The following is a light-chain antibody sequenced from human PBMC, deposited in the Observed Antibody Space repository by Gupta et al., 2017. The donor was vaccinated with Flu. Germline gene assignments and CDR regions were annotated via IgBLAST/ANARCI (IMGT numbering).Light chain of an antibody. Sequence: DIVMTQSPLSLPVTPGEPASISCRSSQSLLHSNGYNYLDWYMQKPGQSPQVLIYLGSNRAYGVSDRFSGSGSGTDFTLKISRVEAEDVGVYYCRQALETPYTFGQGTKLEIK. J-gene: IGKJ2*01. V-gene: IGKV2-28*01. CDR2: LGS. CDR3: RQALETPYT. CDR1: QSLLHSNGYNY.